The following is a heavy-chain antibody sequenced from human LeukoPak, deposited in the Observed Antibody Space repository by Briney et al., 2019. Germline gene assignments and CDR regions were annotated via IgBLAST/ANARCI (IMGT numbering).Heavy chain of an antibody. J-gene: IGHJ4*02. V-gene: IGHV4-30-2*01. CDR3: ARGLDSSSGYTYDY. D-gene: IGHD3-22*01. CDR1: SASISTAGYY. CDR2: IYHSGST. Sequence: PSETLSLTCTVSSASISTAGYYWSWIRQPPGKGLEWIGYIYHSGSTYYNPSLESRVTISLDRSKNQFSLKVTSVTAADTAVYYCARGLDSSSGYTYDYWGQGTLVTVSS.